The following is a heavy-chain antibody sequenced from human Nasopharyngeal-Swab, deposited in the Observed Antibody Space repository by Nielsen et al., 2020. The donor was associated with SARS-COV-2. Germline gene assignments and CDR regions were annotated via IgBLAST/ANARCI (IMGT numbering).Heavy chain of an antibody. CDR2: IWYDGSNK. V-gene: IGHV3-33*01. D-gene: IGHD3-10*01. Sequence: LAAGMGLRWVAVIWYDGSNKYYADSVKGRFTISRDNSKNTLYLQMNSLRAEDTAVYYCARDGPQYYYGSPGLDYWGQGTLVTVSS. J-gene: IGHJ4*02. CDR3: ARDGPQYYYGSPGLDY.